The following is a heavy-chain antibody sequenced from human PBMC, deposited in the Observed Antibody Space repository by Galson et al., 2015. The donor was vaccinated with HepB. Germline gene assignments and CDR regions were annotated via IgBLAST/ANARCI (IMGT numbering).Heavy chain of an antibody. CDR1: GFTFSSYS. CDR3: ARGLGYCSSTSCYDYYFDY. V-gene: IGHV3-48*01. J-gene: IGHJ4*02. Sequence: SLRLSCAASGFTFSSYSMNWVRQAPGKGLEWVSYISSSSSTIYYADSVKGRFTISRDNAKNSLYLQMNSLRAEDTAVYYCARGLGYCSSTSCYDYYFDYWGQGTLVTVSS. D-gene: IGHD2-2*01. CDR2: ISSSSSTI.